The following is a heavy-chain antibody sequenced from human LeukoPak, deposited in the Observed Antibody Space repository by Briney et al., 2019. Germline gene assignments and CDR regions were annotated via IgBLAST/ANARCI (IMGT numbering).Heavy chain of an antibody. CDR2: IKQDGSEK. CDR1: GFTFSSYW. Sequence: GGSLGLSCAASGFTFSSYWMSWVRQAPGKGLKWVANIKQDGSEKYYVDSVKGRFTISRDNAKNSLYLQMNSLRAEDTAAYYCARDDCSSISCYHNWFDPWGQGTLVTVSS. V-gene: IGHV3-7*01. J-gene: IGHJ5*02. CDR3: ARDDCSSISCYHNWFDP. D-gene: IGHD2-2*01.